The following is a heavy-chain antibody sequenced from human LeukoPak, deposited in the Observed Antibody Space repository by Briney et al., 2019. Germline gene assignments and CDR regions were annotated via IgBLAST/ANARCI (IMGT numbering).Heavy chain of an antibody. CDR2: ISYDGSNK. D-gene: IGHD1-26*01. V-gene: IGHV3-30-3*01. CDR1: GFTFSSYA. Sequence: GGSLRLSCAASGFTFSSYAMHWVRQAPGRGLGWVAVISYDGSNKYYADSVKGRFTISRDNSKNTLYLQMNSLRAEDTAVYYCARGVEWLPFDPWGQGTLVTVSS. CDR3: ARGVEWLPFDP. J-gene: IGHJ5*02.